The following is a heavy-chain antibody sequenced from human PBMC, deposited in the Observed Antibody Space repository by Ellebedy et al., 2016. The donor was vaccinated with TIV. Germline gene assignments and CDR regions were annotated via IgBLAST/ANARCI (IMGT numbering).Heavy chain of an antibody. CDR1: GYTFTSYD. J-gene: IGHJ6*02. V-gene: IGHV1-46*01. Sequence: ASVKVSCXASGYTFTSYDINWVRQATGQGLEWMGIINPSGGSTSYAQKFQGRVTMTRDTSTSTVYMELSSLRSEDTAVYYCARTRMAHIVVSHYGMDVWGQGTTVTVSS. CDR3: ARTRMAHIVVSHYGMDV. CDR2: INPSGGST. D-gene: IGHD2-21*01.